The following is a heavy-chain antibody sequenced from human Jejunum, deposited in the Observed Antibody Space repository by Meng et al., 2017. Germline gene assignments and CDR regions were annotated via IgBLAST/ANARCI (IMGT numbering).Heavy chain of an antibody. V-gene: IGHV3-7*01. CDR2: IKQDGSEK. CDR1: GFTFSSVW. J-gene: IGHJ4*02. Sequence: GGSLRLSCAASGFTFSSVWMSWVRQAPGKGLEWVANIKQDGSEKYYVDSVKGRFTISRDNAKNSLDLQMNSLRAEDTAVYYCARVRYCSGGTCPHFDYWGQGKLVTVSS. CDR3: ARVRYCSGGTCPHFDY. D-gene: IGHD2-15*01.